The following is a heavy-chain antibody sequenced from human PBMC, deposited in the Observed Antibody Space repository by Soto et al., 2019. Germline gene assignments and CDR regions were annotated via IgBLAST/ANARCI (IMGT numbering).Heavy chain of an antibody. CDR2: IYSGGST. CDR3: ARDQYYYDSSGPDAFDI. D-gene: IGHD3-22*01. V-gene: IGHV3-66*01. Sequence: GGSLRLSCAASGFTVSSNYMSWVRQAPGKGLEWVSVIYSGGSTYYADSVKGRFTISRDNSKNTLYLQMNSLRAEDTAVYYCARDQYYYDSSGPDAFDIWGQGTMVTVSS. CDR1: GFTVSSNY. J-gene: IGHJ3*02.